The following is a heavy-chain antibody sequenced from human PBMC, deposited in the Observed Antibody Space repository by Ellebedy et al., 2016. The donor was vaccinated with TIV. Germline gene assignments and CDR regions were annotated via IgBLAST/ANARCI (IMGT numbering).Heavy chain of an antibody. CDR2: IRYDDSNK. V-gene: IGHV3-30*02. D-gene: IGHD2-2*01. J-gene: IGHJ6*02. Sequence: GESLKISCAASGFSFSSYGMHWVRQAPGKGLEWVAFIRYDDSNKFYGDSVNGRFTISRDNSRDTLYLQMDSLRPEDTAVYYCVKASTRGMPGHFGMDVWGQGTTVIASS. CDR3: VKASTRGMPGHFGMDV. CDR1: GFSFSSYG.